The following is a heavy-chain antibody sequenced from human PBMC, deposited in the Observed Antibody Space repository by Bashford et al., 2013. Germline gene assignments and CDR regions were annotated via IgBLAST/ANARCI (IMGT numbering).Heavy chain of an antibody. CDR1: GYTFTSYG. CDR2: ISAYNGNT. J-gene: IGHJ4*02. D-gene: IGHD2-8*01. Sequence: SVKVSCKASGYTFTSYGISWVRQAPGQGLEWMGWISAYNGNTNYAQKLQGRVTMTTDTSTSTAYMELRSLRSDDTAVYYCARAIVLMVYAPPGYWGQGTLVTVSS. V-gene: IGHV1-18*01. CDR3: ARAIVLMVYAPPGY.